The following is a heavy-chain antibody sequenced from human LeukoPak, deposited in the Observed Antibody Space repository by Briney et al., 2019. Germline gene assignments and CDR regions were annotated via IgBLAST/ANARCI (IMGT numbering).Heavy chain of an antibody. CDR1: GYTFTSYV. Sequence: ASVKVSCKAYGYTFTSYVISWVRPAPGQGLEWMGWISAYKGNTNYAQKLQGRVTMTTDTSTSTAYMELRSLRSDDTAVYYCAQSNSSGWYSSDYWGQGTLVTVSS. V-gene: IGHV1-18*01. CDR2: ISAYKGNT. CDR3: AQSNSSGWYSSDY. J-gene: IGHJ4*02. D-gene: IGHD6-19*01.